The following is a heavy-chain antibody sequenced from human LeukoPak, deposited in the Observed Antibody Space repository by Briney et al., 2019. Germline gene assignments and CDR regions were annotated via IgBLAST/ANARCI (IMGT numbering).Heavy chain of an antibody. V-gene: IGHV1-69*05. J-gene: IGHJ4*02. CDR3: ARVYYDILTGYYSEFDY. CDR1: GGTFSSYA. D-gene: IGHD3-9*01. CDR2: TIPIFGTA. Sequence: SVKVSCKASGGTFSSYAISWVRRAPGQGLEWVGGTIPIFGTANYAQKFQGRVTITTDESTSTAYMELSSLRSEDTAVYYCARVYYDILTGYYSEFDYWGQGTLVTVSS.